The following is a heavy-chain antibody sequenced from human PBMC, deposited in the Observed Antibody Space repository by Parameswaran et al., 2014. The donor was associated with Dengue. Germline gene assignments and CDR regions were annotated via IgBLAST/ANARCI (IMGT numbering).Heavy chain of an antibody. Sequence: PGKGLEWIGYIYYSGSTNYNPSLKSRVTISVDTSKNQFSLKLSSVTAADTAVYYCARRVYYDSSGYYAVYYFDYWGQGTLVTVSS. CDR3: ARRVYYDSSGYYAVYYFDY. J-gene: IGHJ4*02. CDR2: IYYSGST. V-gene: IGHV4-59*12. D-gene: IGHD3-22*01.